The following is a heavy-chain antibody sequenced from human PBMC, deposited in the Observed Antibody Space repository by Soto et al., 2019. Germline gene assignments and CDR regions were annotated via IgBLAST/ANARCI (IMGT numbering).Heavy chain of an antibody. V-gene: IGHV1-18*01. CDR2: ISGYNGNT. CDR1: GYTFSNYG. J-gene: IGHJ6*02. CDR3: SRFIMVGGWFDPNYYHGMDV. D-gene: IGHD6-19*01. Sequence: QVQLVQSGAEVKKPGASVTVSCKTSGYTFSNYGINWVRQAPGQGLEWMGWISGYNGNTNYAQTVTGRVTMTTGTSTGTGYMALRSLKSDDTAIYYCSRFIMVGGWFDPNYYHGMDVWGQGTTVTVSS.